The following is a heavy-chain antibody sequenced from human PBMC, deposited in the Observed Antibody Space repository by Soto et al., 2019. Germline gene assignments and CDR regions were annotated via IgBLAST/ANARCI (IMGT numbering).Heavy chain of an antibody. J-gene: IGHJ5*02. D-gene: IGHD3-10*01. Sequence: QVQLLQSGGEVQKPGDSVKVSCKASGYTFMSYPITCVRQAPGQGLEWMGWINHYNGDTKNAQKFQGRVTMTTDTYTTTAYIELRSLRSDDTAVYFCARPLVGGDDLWGQGTLVTVSS. CDR1: GYTFMSYP. V-gene: IGHV1-18*01. CDR3: ARPLVGGDDL. CDR2: INHYNGDT.